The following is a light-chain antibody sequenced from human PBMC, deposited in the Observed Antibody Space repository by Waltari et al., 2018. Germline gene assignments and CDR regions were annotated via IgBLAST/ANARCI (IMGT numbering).Light chain of an antibody. CDR1: SSDVGGYDF. V-gene: IGLV2-11*01. J-gene: IGLJ2*01. CDR2: EVN. Sequence: QSALTQPRSVSGSPGQSVTISCTGTSSDVGGYDFVSWYHQYPGKAPKLIIYEVNKRPPWVPDGFAGSKSGNTASLTISGLLNEDEADYYCCSYAGADTSVIFGGGTTLTVL. CDR3: CSYAGADTSVI.